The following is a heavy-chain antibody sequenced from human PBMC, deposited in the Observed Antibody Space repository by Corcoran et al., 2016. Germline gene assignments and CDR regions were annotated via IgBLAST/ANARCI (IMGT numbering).Heavy chain of an antibody. Sequence: QVQLVESGGGVVQPGRSLRLSCAASGFTFSSYGMHWVRQAPGKGLEWVAVISYDGSNKYYADSVKGRFTISRDNSKNTLYLQMNRLRAEDTAVYYCAKGKYIVASTYGMDVWGQGTTVTVSS. D-gene: IGHD5-12*01. CDR2: ISYDGSNK. CDR3: AKGKYIVASTYGMDV. CDR1: GFTFSSYG. J-gene: IGHJ6*02. V-gene: IGHV3-30*18.